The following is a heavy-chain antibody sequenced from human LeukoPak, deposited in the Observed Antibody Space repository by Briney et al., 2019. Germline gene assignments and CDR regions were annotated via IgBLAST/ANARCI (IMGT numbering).Heavy chain of an antibody. V-gene: IGHV1-2*06. CDR2: INPNSGGT. CDR3: ARDFLTGYYPNYNYYAMDV. D-gene: IGHD3-9*01. CDR1: GYTFTGYY. Sequence: ASVKVSCKASGYTFTGYYMHWVRQAPGQGLEWMGRINPNSGGTNYAQKFQGRVTMTRDTSISTAYMELSRLRSDDTAVYYCARDFLTGYYPNYNYYAMDVWGQGTTVTVSS. J-gene: IGHJ6*02.